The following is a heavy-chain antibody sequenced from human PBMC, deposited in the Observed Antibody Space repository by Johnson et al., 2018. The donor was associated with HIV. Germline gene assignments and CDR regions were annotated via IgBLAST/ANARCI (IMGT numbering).Heavy chain of an antibody. Sequence: QVQLVESGGVLVRPGGSLRLSCAASGFTFSNAWMSWVRQAPGRGLEWVAFIWYDGSKATYADSVNGRFTVSRDNSKDTLYLQMSSLRLEDTGVYYCAKVLVGAKALHVWGQGTTVSVSS. V-gene: IGHV3-30*02. CDR3: AKVLVGAKALHV. J-gene: IGHJ3*01. CDR2: IWYDGSKA. D-gene: IGHD1-26*01. CDR1: GFTFSNAW.